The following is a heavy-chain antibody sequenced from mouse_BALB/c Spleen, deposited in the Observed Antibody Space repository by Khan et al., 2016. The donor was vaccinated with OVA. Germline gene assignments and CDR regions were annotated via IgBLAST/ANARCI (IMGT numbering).Heavy chain of an antibody. CDR1: GYTFTSYW. CDR3: ASESYYGSSCYAMDY. Sequence: DLVKPGASVTLSCKASGYTFTSYWINWIKQRHGQGIEWIGRIGPGSGSSYYNEMFKGKATLTVDTSSTNAYIQRSRLSSEDAAVYFCASESYYGSSCYAMDYWGQGTSVTVSS. CDR2: IGPGSGSS. D-gene: IGHD1-1*01. J-gene: IGHJ4*01. V-gene: IGHV1S41*01.